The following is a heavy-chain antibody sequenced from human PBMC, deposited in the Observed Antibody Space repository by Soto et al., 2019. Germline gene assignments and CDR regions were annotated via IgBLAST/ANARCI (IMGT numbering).Heavy chain of an antibody. Sequence: LRLSCAASGFTFSSYWMTWVRQAPGKGLEWVTNIKYDGSDKYYVDSVKGRFTISRDNAKKSLYLDMNSLRAEDTAIYYCGRYYDGSGNSDAFDIWGQGTMVTVSS. CDR2: IKYDGSDK. CDR3: GRYYDGSGNSDAFDI. CDR1: GFTFSSYW. J-gene: IGHJ3*02. V-gene: IGHV3-7*03. D-gene: IGHD3-22*01.